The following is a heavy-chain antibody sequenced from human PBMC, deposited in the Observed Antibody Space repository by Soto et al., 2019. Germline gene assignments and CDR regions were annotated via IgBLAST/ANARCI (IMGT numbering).Heavy chain of an antibody. D-gene: IGHD3-3*01. J-gene: IGHJ6*03. CDR3: TRDAYYDFWSGYSAYYYYYMDV. Sequence: GGFLRLSCAASGFTFSSYWMHWVRQAPGKGLVWVSRINGDGSSTTHADSVRGRFTISGDNTKNTLYLQMNSLRAEDTAVYYCTRDAYYDFWSGYSAYYYYYMDVWGKGTTVTVSS. CDR1: GFTFSSYW. V-gene: IGHV3-74*01. CDR2: INGDGSST.